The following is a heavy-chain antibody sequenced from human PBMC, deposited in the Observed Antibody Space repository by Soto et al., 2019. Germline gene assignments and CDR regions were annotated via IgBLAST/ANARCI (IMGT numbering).Heavy chain of an antibody. D-gene: IGHD1-7*01. V-gene: IGHV1-2*02. Sequence: QVHLVQSGAEVKKPGASVKVSCMASGYNFIAQNIHWVRQAPGLGLEWMGKMNPNCGGSDYAQEFQVRVTVTRDTSISTVYMELTRLKSDDTAVYYCARERHLNSPSDAFDLWGQGTMVIVYS. CDR3: ARERHLNSPSDAFDL. CDR1: GYNFIAQN. CDR2: MNPNCGGS. J-gene: IGHJ3*01.